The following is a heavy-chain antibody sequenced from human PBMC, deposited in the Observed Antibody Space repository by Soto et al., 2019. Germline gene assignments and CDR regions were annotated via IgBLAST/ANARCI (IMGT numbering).Heavy chain of an antibody. CDR3: AKSLSSSSSSCPGE. CDR1: GFTFSSYA. D-gene: IGHD6-6*01. CDR2: ISGSGGST. Sequence: PGGSLRLSCAASGFTFSSYAMSWVRQAPGKGLEWVSAISGSGGSTYYADSVKGRFTISRDNSKNTLYLQMNSLRAEDTAVYYCAKSLSSSSSSCPGEWGQGTLVTVSS. V-gene: IGHV3-23*01. J-gene: IGHJ4*02.